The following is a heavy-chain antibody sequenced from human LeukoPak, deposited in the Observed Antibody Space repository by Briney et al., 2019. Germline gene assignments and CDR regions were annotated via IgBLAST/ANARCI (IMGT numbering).Heavy chain of an antibody. CDR1: GFTFSNYG. CDR3: ANFYDFWSGYYGDY. J-gene: IGHJ4*02. Sequence: GGTLRLSCAASGFTFSNYGLSWVRQAPGKGLEWVSGITGSGGSTYYADSVKGRFTISRDNSKNTLYLQMNRLRAEDTAVYYCANFYDFWSGYYGDYWGQGTLVTVSS. D-gene: IGHD3-3*01. V-gene: IGHV3-23*01. CDR2: ITGSGGST.